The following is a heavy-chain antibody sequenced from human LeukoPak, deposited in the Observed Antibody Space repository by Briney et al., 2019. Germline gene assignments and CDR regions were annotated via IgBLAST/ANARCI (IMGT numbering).Heavy chain of an antibody. CDR2: MNPNSGNT. Sequence: ASVKVSCKASGYTFTSYDINWVRQATGQGLEWIGWMNPNSGNTGYAQKFQGRVTMTRNTSISTAYMELSSLRSEDTAVYYCARGISLRWPQQAKRPRIYYYGMDVWGQGTTVTVSS. J-gene: IGHJ6*02. D-gene: IGHD4-23*01. CDR1: GYTFTSYD. CDR3: ARGISLRWPQQAKRPRIYYYGMDV. V-gene: IGHV1-8*01.